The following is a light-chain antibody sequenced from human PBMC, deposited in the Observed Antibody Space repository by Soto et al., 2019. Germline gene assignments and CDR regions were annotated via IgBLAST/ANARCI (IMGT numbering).Light chain of an antibody. V-gene: IGKV3-15*01. Sequence: EIVMTHSPATLSVSPGERATLSCRASHSVDSNLAWYQQKPGQTPRLLIYGPSTRATGIPARFSGSGSETEFTLTINSLQSEDFAVYYCQQFNKWPFTFGQGTKVDIK. CDR1: HSVDSN. CDR2: GPS. J-gene: IGKJ3*01. CDR3: QQFNKWPFT.